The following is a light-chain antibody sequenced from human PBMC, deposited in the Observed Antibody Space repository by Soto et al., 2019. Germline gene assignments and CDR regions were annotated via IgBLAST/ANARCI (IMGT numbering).Light chain of an antibody. CDR3: SSYTNINTRACV. V-gene: IGLV2-11*01. CDR2: DVT. Sequence: QSALTQPRSVSGSPGQSVTISCTGTISDVAGYNYVSWYQHHPGKAPKLLISDVTKRPSWVPDRFSGSKSGSTASLTISELQAEDEADYYCSSYTNINTRACVFGTGTKLTVL. J-gene: IGLJ1*01. CDR1: ISDVAGYNY.